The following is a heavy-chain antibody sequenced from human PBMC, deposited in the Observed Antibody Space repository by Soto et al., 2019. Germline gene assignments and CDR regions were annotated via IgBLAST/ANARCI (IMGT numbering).Heavy chain of an antibody. J-gene: IGHJ4*02. CDR1: GGSISSSSYY. Sequence: QLQLQESGPGLVKPSETLSLTCTVSGGSISSSSYYWGWIRQPPGKGLVWIGSIYYSGSTYYNPSLRSRVTISVDTSKNQFSLKLSSVTAADTAVYYCASDSGYDTPFDYWGQGTLVTVSS. V-gene: IGHV4-39*01. CDR3: ASDSGYDTPFDY. CDR2: IYYSGST. D-gene: IGHD5-12*01.